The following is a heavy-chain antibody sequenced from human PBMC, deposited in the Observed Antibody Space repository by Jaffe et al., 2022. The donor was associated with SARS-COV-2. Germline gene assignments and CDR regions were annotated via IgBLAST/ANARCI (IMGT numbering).Heavy chain of an antibody. V-gene: IGHV4-39*01. CDR2: IYYSGST. Sequence: QLQLQESGPGLVKPSETLSLTCTVSGGSISSSSYYWGWIRQPPGKGLEWIGSIYYSGSTYYNPSLKSRVTISVDTSKNQFSLKLSSVTAADTAVYYCARLTGYSSGWYGYYFDYWGQGTLVTVSS. CDR3: ARLTGYSSGWYGYYFDY. CDR1: GGSISSSSYY. J-gene: IGHJ4*02. D-gene: IGHD6-19*01.